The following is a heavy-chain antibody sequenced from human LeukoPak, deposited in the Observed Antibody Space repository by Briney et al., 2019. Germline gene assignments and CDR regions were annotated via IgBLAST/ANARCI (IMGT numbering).Heavy chain of an antibody. CDR2: IYYSGST. J-gene: IGHJ4*02. CDR3: ARVAGAQIDY. CDR1: GGSISSYY. D-gene: IGHD6-19*01. V-gene: IGHV4-59*01. Sequence: SETLSLTCTVSGGSISSYYWSWIRQPPGKGLEWIGYIYYSGSTNYNPSLKSRVTISVDTSKNQFSLKLSSVTAADTAVYYCARVAGAQIDYWGQGTLVTVSS.